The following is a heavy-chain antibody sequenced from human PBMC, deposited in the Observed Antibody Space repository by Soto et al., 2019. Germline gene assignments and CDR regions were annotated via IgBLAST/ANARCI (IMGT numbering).Heavy chain of an antibody. CDR2: IFPLTDIP. J-gene: IGHJ4*02. CDR1: GGTFRNYP. Sequence: QVQLVQSGPEVKKPGSSVKVSCKASGGTFRNYPINWVRQAPGQGLEWIGSIFPLTDIPDYAQNFQARITISADKHTSTAYMELSSLTSDDTAMYFCARGPLRVLNYFQSWGQGTLVTVSS. D-gene: IGHD3-16*01. CDR3: ARGPLRVLNYFQS. V-gene: IGHV1-69*02.